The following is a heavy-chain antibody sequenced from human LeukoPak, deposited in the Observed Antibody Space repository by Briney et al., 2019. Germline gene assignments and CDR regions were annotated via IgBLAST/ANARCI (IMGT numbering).Heavy chain of an antibody. CDR2: TSYDANIK. CDR1: GFAFNTFV. J-gene: IGHJ3*02. Sequence: GGSLRLSCAASGFAFNTFVMHWVRQAPGKGLEWVAVTSYDANIKYYADSVKGRFTISRDNSKDTLYLQMNSLRDEDTAVYYCTKSPYARAWYIGSDIWGQGTMVTVSS. V-gene: IGHV3-30*18. CDR3: TKSPYARAWYIGSDI. D-gene: IGHD6-13*01.